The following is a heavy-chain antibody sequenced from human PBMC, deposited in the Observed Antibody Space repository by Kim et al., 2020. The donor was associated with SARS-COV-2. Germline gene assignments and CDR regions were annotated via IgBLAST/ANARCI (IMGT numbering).Heavy chain of an antibody. V-gene: IGHV4-30-4*01. Sequence: SETLSLTCTVSGGSISSGDYHWTWIRQPPGKGLEWIGYISYSGTTYYNPSLKSRVTISVDTSKNEFSLKLSSVTAGDTAVYYCVSVGTYVRNFDSWGQGTLVTVSS. CDR2: ISYSGTT. CDR3: VSVGTYVRNFDS. D-gene: IGHD1-26*01. CDR1: GGSISSGDYH. J-gene: IGHJ4*02.